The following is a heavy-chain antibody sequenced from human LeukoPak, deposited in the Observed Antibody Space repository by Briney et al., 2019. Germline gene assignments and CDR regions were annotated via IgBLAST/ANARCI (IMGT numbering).Heavy chain of an antibody. CDR3: ATVALNNGDWGTLEYWYFDL. Sequence: ASVKVSCKVSGYTLTELSMHWVRQAPGKGLEWMGGFDPEDGETIYAQKFQGRVTMTEDTSTDTAYMELSSLRSEDTAVYYCATVALNNGDWGTLEYWYFDLWGRGTLVTVSS. CDR2: FDPEDGET. V-gene: IGHV1-24*01. D-gene: IGHD4-17*01. J-gene: IGHJ2*01. CDR1: GYTLTELS.